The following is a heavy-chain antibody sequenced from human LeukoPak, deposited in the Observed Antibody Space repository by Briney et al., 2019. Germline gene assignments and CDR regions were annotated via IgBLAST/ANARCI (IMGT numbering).Heavy chain of an antibody. CDR3: ARGLRGGGSYAMDV. CDR1: GGSFSNYY. D-gene: IGHD2-15*01. Sequence: NPSETLSLTCAVYGGSFSNYYWSWIRQPPGKGLEWIGEINHSGSTNYNPSLKSRVTTSVDTSKNQFSLNLRSVTAADTTVYYCARGLRGGGSYAMDVWGQGTTVTVYS. V-gene: IGHV4-34*01. J-gene: IGHJ6*01. CDR2: INHSGST.